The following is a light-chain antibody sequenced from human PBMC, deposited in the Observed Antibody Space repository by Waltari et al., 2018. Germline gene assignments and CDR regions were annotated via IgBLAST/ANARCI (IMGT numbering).Light chain of an antibody. Sequence: EMILTQSPGTLSLSPGERATPPCRASQTFSSSYLAWYQQKPGQAPRLLIYGASTRAAGCPVRFSGSGSGTDFTLTISRLEPEDFAVYDCQHYGTSPPLTFGGGTKVEIK. CDR1: QTFSSSY. CDR3: QHYGTSPPLT. CDR2: GAS. J-gene: IGKJ4*01. V-gene: IGKV3-20*01.